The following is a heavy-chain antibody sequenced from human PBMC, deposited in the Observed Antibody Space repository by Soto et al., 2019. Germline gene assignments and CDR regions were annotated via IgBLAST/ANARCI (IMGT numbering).Heavy chain of an antibody. CDR1: GFTFSSYA. V-gene: IGHV3-23*01. CDR2: ISGSGGST. J-gene: IGHJ4*02. CDR3: AKDLRPDNQVDIVVVPAPSDY. Sequence: GGSLRLSCAASGFTFSSYAMSWVRQAPGKGLEWVSAISGSGGSTYYADSVKGRFTISRDNSKNTLYLQMNSLRAEDTAVYYCAKDLRPDNQVDIVVVPAPSDYWGQGTLVTVSS. D-gene: IGHD2-2*03.